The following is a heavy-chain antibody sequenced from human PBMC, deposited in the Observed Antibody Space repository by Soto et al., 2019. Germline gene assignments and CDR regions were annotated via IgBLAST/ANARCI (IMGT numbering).Heavy chain of an antibody. J-gene: IGHJ4*02. CDR3: ARDYGDYVPRNDY. V-gene: IGHV3-48*01. D-gene: IGHD4-17*01. Sequence: EVELVESGGGLIQPGGSLRLSCAASGFTFSSYSMNWVRQAPGKGLEWISYISSSDINIYYADSVKGRFTISRDIAKNSLYLQMNSPRAEDTAVYYCARDYGDYVPRNDYWGQGTLVTVSS. CDR1: GFTFSSYS. CDR2: ISSSDINI.